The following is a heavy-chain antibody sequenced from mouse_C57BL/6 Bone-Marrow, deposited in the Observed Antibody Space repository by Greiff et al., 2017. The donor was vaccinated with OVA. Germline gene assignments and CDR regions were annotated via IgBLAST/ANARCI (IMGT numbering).Heavy chain of an antibody. Sequence: DVMLVESGGGLVKPGGSLKLSCAASGFTFSSYAMSWVRQTPEKRLEWVATISDGGSYTYYPDNVKGRFTISRDNAKNNLYLQMSHLKSEDTAMYYCARADDYWGQGTTLTVSS. V-gene: IGHV5-4*03. CDR3: ARADDY. CDR1: GFTFSSYA. CDR2: ISDGGSYT. J-gene: IGHJ2*01.